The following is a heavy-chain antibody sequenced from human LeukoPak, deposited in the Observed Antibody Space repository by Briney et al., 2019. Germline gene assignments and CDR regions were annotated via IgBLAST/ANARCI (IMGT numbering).Heavy chain of an antibody. CDR3: AREGYYYDSSGYYAY. J-gene: IGHJ4*02. CDR2: INHSGST. Sequence: LETLSVTSAVNGGSFSGCYWSWICEPPGKGLEWIGEINHSGSTNYNPSLKSRVTISVDTSKNQFSLKLSSVTAADTAVYYCAREGYYYDSSGYYAYWGQGTLVTVSS. V-gene: IGHV4-34*01. CDR1: GGSFSGCY. D-gene: IGHD3-22*01.